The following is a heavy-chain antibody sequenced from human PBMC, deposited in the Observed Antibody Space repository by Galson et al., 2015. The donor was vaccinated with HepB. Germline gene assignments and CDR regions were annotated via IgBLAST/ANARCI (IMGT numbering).Heavy chain of an antibody. D-gene: IGHD3-22*01. CDR3: ARQPPSSGGGFFDF. CDR1: GDSLRSFF. CDR2: LRGSGTT. V-gene: IGHV4-59*08. J-gene: IGHJ4*02. Sequence: ETLSLTCNVSGDSLRSFFWTWIRQPPGKGLQWLGSLRGSGTTDYNVALRTRVAISLGSSKKVLSLTLNSVTATDTAVYSCARQPPSSGGGFFDFWGQGVLVTVSS.